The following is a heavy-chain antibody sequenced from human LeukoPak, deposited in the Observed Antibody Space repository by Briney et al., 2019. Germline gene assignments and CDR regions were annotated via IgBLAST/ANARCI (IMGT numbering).Heavy chain of an antibody. CDR1: GFTVSTNY. Sequence: PGGSLRLSCAASGFTVSTNYMNWVHQAPGKGLEWVSVIYSAGSTYYADSVKGRFTISRDNSKNTLYLQMNSLRAEDTAVYYCARDTVTTFRFRDYYYYGMDVWGQGTTVTVSS. D-gene: IGHD4-17*01. V-gene: IGHV3-53*01. CDR3: ARDTVTTFRFRDYYYYGMDV. J-gene: IGHJ6*02. CDR2: IYSAGST.